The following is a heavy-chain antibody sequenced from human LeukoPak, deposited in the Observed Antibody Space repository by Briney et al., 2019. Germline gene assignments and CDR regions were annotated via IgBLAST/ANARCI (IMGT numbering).Heavy chain of an antibody. J-gene: IGHJ4*02. Sequence: PGGSLRLSCAASGFTFSSYDMHWVRQVPGKGLEWVAVMYYDGRNKYYADSVKGRFTISRDNSKNTLYLQINSLRAEDTAVFYCARGEYYYDGGYWGQGTLVTVSS. CDR3: ARGEYYYDGGY. CDR2: MYYDGRNK. CDR1: GFTFSSYD. V-gene: IGHV3-33*01. D-gene: IGHD3-22*01.